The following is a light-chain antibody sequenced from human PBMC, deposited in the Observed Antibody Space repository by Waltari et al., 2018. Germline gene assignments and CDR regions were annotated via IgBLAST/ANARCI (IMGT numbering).Light chain of an antibody. CDR1: QSIGRY. CDR2: GAS. V-gene: IGKV3-20*01. Sequence: EIVLTQSPGTLYLSPGERATLSCRASQSIGRYLVCYQQKPGQAPRLLIYGASSRAAGIPDSFSGSGAGTDFSLTISRLEPEDFAVYYCQNHERLPAVFGQGTKVEIK. J-gene: IGKJ1*01. CDR3: QNHERLPAV.